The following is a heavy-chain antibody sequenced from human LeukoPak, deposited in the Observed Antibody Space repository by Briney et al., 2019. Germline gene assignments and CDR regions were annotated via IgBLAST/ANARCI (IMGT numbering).Heavy chain of an antibody. Sequence: GGSLRLSCAASGFTFSSYGMHWVRQAPGNGLEWVAVISYDGSNNYYADSVKGRFSISRDNSRNTLYLQMNGLRAEDTSVYYCAKGFTGMDFWGQGSLVTVSS. V-gene: IGHV3-30*18. CDR1: GFTFSSYG. CDR3: AKGFTGMDF. CDR2: ISYDGSNN. J-gene: IGHJ4*02. D-gene: IGHD3-16*01.